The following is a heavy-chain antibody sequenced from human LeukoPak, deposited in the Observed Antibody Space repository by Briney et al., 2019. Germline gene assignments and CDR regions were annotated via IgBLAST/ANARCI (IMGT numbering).Heavy chain of an antibody. CDR1: GGSISSSSYY. D-gene: IGHD6-19*01. CDR2: IYYSGST. Sequence: PSETLSLTCTVSGGSISSSSYYWGWIRQPPGKGLEWIGSIYYSGSTNYNPSLKSRVTISVDTSKNQFSLKLSSVTAADTAVYYCARGGGSSGWRGAGYYYYMDVWGKGTTVTISS. J-gene: IGHJ6*03. CDR3: ARGGGSSGWRGAGYYYYMDV. V-gene: IGHV4-39*07.